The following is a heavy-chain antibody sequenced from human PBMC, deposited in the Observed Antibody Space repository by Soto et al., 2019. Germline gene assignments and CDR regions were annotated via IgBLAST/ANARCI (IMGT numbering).Heavy chain of an antibody. J-gene: IGHJ6*02. Sequence: QVQLVESGGGVVQPGRSLRLSCAASGFTFSSYAMHWVRQAPGKGLEWVAVISYDGSNKYYADSVKGRFTISRDNSKNTLYLQMNSLRAEDTAVYYCAREVDSSGWYNPRPSYYGMDVWGQGTTVTVSS. CDR1: GFTFSSYA. CDR2: ISYDGSNK. CDR3: AREVDSSGWYNPRPSYYGMDV. D-gene: IGHD6-19*01. V-gene: IGHV3-30-3*01.